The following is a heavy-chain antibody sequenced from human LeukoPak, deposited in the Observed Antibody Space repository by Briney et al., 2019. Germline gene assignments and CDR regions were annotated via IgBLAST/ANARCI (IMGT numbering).Heavy chain of an antibody. CDR1: GGTFSSYA. J-gene: IGHJ4*02. CDR2: IIPIFGTA. V-gene: IGHV1-69*05. D-gene: IGHD6-6*01. Sequence: GASVKVSCKASGGTFSSYAISWVRQAPGQGLEWMGGIIPIFGTANYAQKFQGRVTITTDESTSTAYMELSSLRSEDTAVYHCARESIAARPFDYWGQGTLVTVSS. CDR3: ARESIAARPFDY.